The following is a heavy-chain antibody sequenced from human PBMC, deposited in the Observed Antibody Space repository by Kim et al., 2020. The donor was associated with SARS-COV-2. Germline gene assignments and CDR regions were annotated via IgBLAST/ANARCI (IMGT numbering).Heavy chain of an antibody. CDR1: GFTFSTYW. D-gene: IGHD5-12*01. J-gene: IGHJ4*02. Sequence: GGSLRLSCAASGFTFSTYWIHWVRQAPGKGLVWVSRVNADGSSTTYADSVKGRFTISRDNANNTLYLQMNSLRAEDTAVYYCARSADGYNFVGDYWGQGT. CDR3: ARSADGYNFVGDY. CDR2: VNADGSST. V-gene: IGHV3-74*01.